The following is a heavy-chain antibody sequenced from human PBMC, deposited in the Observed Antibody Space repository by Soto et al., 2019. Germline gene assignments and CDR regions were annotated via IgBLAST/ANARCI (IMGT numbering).Heavy chain of an antibody. Sequence: QVQLQQWGAGLLKPSETLSLTCAVSGASFSGYYWTWIRQPPGKGLEYIGEIDHSGGTNYDPSLKSRFKILVDTSKNPLALILSSVTAADTAVYSCARGAQYYYGSGSIRGGFDPWGQGTLVTVSS. J-gene: IGHJ5*02. CDR3: ARGAQYYYGSGSIRGGFDP. V-gene: IGHV4-34*01. CDR2: IDHSGGT. CDR1: GASFSGYY. D-gene: IGHD3-10*01.